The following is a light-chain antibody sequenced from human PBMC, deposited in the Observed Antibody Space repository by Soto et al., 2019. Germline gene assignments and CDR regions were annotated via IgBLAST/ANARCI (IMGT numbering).Light chain of an antibody. V-gene: IGLV3-1*01. J-gene: IGLJ2*01. CDR2: QDV. CDR3: QAWDSSTVV. Sequence: SYELTQPPSLSVSPGQTASITCSGDKLGDKYVCWYQQKPGQSPVLVIYQDVKRPSGIPERFSGSNSGNTATLTISGTQAMDEADYYCQAWDSSTVVFGGGTKVTVL. CDR1: KLGDKY.